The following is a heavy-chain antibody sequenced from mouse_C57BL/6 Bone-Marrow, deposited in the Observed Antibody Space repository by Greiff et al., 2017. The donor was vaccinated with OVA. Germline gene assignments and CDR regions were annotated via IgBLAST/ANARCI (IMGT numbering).Heavy chain of an antibody. CDR3: ATRRSMVTRRLYAMDY. J-gene: IGHJ4*01. V-gene: IGHV1-9*01. CDR1: GYTFTGYW. D-gene: IGHD2-2*01. Sequence: VQRVEPGAELMKPGASVKLSCKATGYTFTGYWIEWVKQRPGHGLEWIGEILPGSGSTNYNEKFKGKATFTADPSSNTAYMQLRSLTTEDSAIYYCATRRSMVTRRLYAMDYWGQGTSVTVSS. CDR2: ILPGSGST.